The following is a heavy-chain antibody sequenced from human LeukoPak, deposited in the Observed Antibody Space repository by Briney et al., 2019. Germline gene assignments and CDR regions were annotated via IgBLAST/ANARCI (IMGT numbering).Heavy chain of an antibody. V-gene: IGHV3-23*01. CDR3: AKPAADSEYFQH. D-gene: IGHD2-2*01. Sequence: GRSLRLSCAASGFTFSSYAMSWVRHAPRKGLECVSAVSGSGGNTYYADSVKGRFTISRDNSKNTLYLQMNSLRAEDTAVYYCAKPAADSEYFQHWGQGTLVTVSS. J-gene: IGHJ1*01. CDR1: GFTFSSYA. CDR2: VSGSGGNT.